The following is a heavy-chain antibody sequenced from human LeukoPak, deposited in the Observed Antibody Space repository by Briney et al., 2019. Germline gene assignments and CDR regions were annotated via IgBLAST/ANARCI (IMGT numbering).Heavy chain of an antibody. CDR2: ISSSGGST. CDR3: AKDGMYSSSSSYYFDY. V-gene: IGHV3-23*01. J-gene: IGHJ4*02. CDR1: GFTFSSYA. Sequence: GGSLRLSCAASGFTFSSYAMSWVRLAPGKGLEWVSTISSSGGSTYYANSVKGRVTISRDYSKNTLYLQMNSLRAEDTAVYYCAKDGMYSSSSSYYFDYWGQGTLVTVSS. D-gene: IGHD6-6*01.